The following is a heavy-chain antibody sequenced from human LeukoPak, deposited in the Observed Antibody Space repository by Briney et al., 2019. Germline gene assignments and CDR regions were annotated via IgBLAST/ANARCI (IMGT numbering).Heavy chain of an antibody. CDR1: GFTFSSYS. Sequence: PGGSLRLSCAASGFTFSSYSMNWVRQAPGKGLEWVSSISSSSSYIYYADSVKGRFTISRDNAKNSLYLQMNSLRAEDTAVYYXXXXGRSTSCYDPWGQGTLVTVSS. CDR2: ISSSSSYI. CDR3: XXXGRSTSCYDP. D-gene: IGHD2-2*01. V-gene: IGHV3-21*01. J-gene: IGHJ5*02.